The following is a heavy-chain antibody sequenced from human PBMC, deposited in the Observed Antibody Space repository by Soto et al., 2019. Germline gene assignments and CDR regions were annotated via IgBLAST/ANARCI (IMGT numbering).Heavy chain of an antibody. CDR2: ISTSSRTI. CDR1: GFTFSSYS. D-gene: IGHD3-10*01. Sequence: VQLVESGGGLVQPGGSLRLSCEASGFTFSSYSMNWVRQAPGKAPEWLSSISTSSRTIYYADSVKGRFTISRDNAENSVYLQINSLRAEDTAVYYCARDRSTVVRGVFDYWGQGALVTVSS. V-gene: IGHV3-48*01. J-gene: IGHJ4*02. CDR3: ARDRSTVVRGVFDY.